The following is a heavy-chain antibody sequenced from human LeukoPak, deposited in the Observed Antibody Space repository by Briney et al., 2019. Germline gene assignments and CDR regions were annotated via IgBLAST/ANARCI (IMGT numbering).Heavy chain of an antibody. J-gene: IGHJ6*02. CDR1: GFTVSSKY. V-gene: IGHV3-66*01. CDR2: IYSGGST. D-gene: IGHD1-1*01. Sequence: LXLSXAACGFTVSSKYMSWVRQAQGKGLEGVSVIYSGGSTYYSDSVTGRFTISRDNSKNTLYLQMNSLRAEDTAVYYCATGGTRDYYYGMDVWGQGTTVTVSS. CDR3: ATGGTRDYYYGMDV.